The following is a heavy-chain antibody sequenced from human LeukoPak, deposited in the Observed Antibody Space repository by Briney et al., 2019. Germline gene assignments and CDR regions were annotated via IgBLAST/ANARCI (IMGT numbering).Heavy chain of an antibody. CDR2: ISGSGGST. D-gene: IGHD4-11*01. V-gene: IGHV3-23*01. J-gene: IGHJ4*02. Sequence: GGSLRLSCAASGFTFSNYAMSWVRQAPGKGLEWVSAISGSGGSTYYADSVKGRFTISRDNSKNTLYLQMNSLRAEDTAVYYCAKGQTMTTVTTGIDYWGQGTLVTVSS. CDR1: GFTFSNYA. CDR3: AKGQTMTTVTTGIDY.